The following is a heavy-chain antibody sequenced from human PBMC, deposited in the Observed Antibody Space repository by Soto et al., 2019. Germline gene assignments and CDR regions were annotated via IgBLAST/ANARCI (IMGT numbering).Heavy chain of an antibody. CDR2: ISGSRVST. V-gene: IGHV3-23*01. CDR3: ARPRAVSGVEENWFDP. J-gene: IGHJ5*02. D-gene: IGHD3-3*01. Sequence: PGGSLRLSCAASGFTFSSYAMSWVRQAPGKGPEWVSGISGSRVSTYYADSVEGRFTISRDNSKNTLYLQMNSLRVEDTAVYYCARPRAVSGVEENWFDPWGQGTLVTVSS. CDR1: GFTFSSYA.